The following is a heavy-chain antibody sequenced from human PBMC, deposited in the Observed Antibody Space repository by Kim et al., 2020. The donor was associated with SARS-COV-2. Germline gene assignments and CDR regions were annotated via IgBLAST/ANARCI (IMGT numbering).Heavy chain of an antibody. V-gene: IGHV2-70*17. D-gene: IGHD4-17*01. J-gene: IGHJ4*02. Sequence: SGPTLVNPTQTLTLTCSFSGFSLSTRGVCVSWIRQPPGKALEWLARIDWDDDKFYSTSLKTRLSISKDTSKNQVVLTMTDMDPVDTATYFCARTPTVTTTYYFDHWGQGSRVTVSS. CDR2: IDWDDDK. CDR3: ARTPTVTTTYYFDH. CDR1: GFSLSTRGVC.